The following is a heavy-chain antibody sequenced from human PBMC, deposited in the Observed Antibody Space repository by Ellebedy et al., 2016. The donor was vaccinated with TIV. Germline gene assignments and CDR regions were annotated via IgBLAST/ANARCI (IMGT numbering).Heavy chain of an antibody. CDR2: IYSGGST. J-gene: IGHJ4*02. D-gene: IGHD6-13*01. CDR3: ARTLPGYSSSWTYYFDY. Sequence: GGSLRLSCAASGFTVNSNYMSWVRQAPGKGLEWVSVIYSGGSTYYADSVKGRFTISRDNSKNTLYLQMNSLRAEDTAVYYCARTLPGYSSSWTYYFDYWGQGTLVTVSS. V-gene: IGHV3-66*01. CDR1: GFTVNSNY.